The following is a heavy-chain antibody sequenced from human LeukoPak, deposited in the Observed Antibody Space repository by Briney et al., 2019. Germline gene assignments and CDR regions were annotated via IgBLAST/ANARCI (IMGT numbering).Heavy chain of an antibody. V-gene: IGHV3-23*01. Sequence: SCKASGGTFSSYAMSWVRQAPGKGLEWVSLIGSSGGSTYYADSVKGRFTISRDNSNHTLSLQMNSLRVEDTAIYYCVKDIQLSTWGLGTMVTVSS. D-gene: IGHD5-24*01. CDR1: GGTFSSYA. CDR3: VKDIQLST. J-gene: IGHJ3*01. CDR2: IGSSGGST.